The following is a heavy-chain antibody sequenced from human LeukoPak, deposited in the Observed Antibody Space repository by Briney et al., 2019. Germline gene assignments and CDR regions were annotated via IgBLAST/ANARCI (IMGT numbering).Heavy chain of an antibody. CDR1: GGTFSSYA. J-gene: IGHJ3*02. Sequence: SVKVTCKASGGTFSSYAISWVRQAPGQGLEWMGGIIPIFGTANYAQKFQGRVTITADKSTSTAYMELSSLRSEDTAVYYCARAVAGRDIDAFDIWDQGTMVTVSS. D-gene: IGHD6-19*01. V-gene: IGHV1-69*06. CDR3: ARAVAGRDIDAFDI. CDR2: IIPIFGTA.